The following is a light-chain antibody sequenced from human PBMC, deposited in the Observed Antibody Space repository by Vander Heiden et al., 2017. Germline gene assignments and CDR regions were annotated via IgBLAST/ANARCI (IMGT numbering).Light chain of an antibody. CDR3: ISYAGSNNLV. CDR2: EGT. CDR1: SSNVGGYKY. J-gene: IGLJ2*01. Sequence: SALTQPPSASESPGQSVTVSSNGPSSNVGGYKYVSWYQQHPGKAPKLMIYEGTKRPSVVPDFFSGSKSGNTASLTVSGLQAEDEADYYCISYAGSNNLVFGGGTKLTVL. V-gene: IGLV2-8*01.